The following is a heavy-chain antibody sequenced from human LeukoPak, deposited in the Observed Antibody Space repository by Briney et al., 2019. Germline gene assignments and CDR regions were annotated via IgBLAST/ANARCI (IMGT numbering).Heavy chain of an antibody. J-gene: IGHJ4*02. V-gene: IGHV4-39*01. CDR1: GGSISSSNFY. Sequence: SETLSLTCTVSGGSISSSNFYWGWIRQPPGKGLEWIGSIYYSGNTYYNASLKSQVSISIDTSKNQFSLRLTSVTAADTAVYYCARQTGSGLFILPGGQGTLVTVSS. CDR3: ARQTGSGLFILP. CDR2: IYYSGNT. D-gene: IGHD3/OR15-3a*01.